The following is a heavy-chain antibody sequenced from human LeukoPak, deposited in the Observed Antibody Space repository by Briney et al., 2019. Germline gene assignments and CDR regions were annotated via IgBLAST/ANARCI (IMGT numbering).Heavy chain of an antibody. CDR3: ARGIASLDY. CDR1: GGSISSYS. D-gene: IGHD6-13*01. CDR2: IFASGST. J-gene: IGHJ4*02. V-gene: IGHV4-4*07. Sequence: PSETLSLTCTVSGGSISSYSWSWIRQPAGKGLEWIGRIFASGSTKYNPSLKSRVTISVDTSKNQFSLKLSSVTAADTAVYYCARGIASLDYWGQGTLVTVSS.